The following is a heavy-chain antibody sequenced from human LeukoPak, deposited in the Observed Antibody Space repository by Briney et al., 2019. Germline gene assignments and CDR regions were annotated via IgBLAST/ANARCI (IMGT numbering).Heavy chain of an antibody. CDR2: IGRDGGAT. CDR1: GFIFSSYG. Sequence: GGSLGLSCAASGFIFSSYGMSWVRQAPGKGLEWVSTIGRDGGATYYADSVKGRFTVSRDNPQNTLYLQMNSLRVEDTAVYYCAKGVSVVVPATRVPDYWGQGALVTVSS. J-gene: IGHJ4*02. D-gene: IGHD2-2*01. CDR3: AKGVSVVVPATRVPDY. V-gene: IGHV3-23*01.